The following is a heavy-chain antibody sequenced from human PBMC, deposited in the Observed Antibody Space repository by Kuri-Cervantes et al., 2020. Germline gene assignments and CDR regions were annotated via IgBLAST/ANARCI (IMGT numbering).Heavy chain of an antibody. V-gene: IGHV3-53*05. Sequence: GGSLRLSCAASGLTVSDNYMSWVRQAPGKGLEWVSIIYSGGDTYYAVSVKGRFTISRDNSKNTLYLQMNSLRAEDTAVYYCARDGWQWLVEYYFDYWGQGTLVTVSS. CDR2: IYSGGDT. CDR3: ARDGWQWLVEYYFDY. J-gene: IGHJ4*02. D-gene: IGHD6-19*01. CDR1: GLTVSDNY.